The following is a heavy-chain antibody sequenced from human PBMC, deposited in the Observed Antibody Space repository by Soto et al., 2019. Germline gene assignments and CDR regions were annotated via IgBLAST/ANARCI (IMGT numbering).Heavy chain of an antibody. CDR2: IYSGGTT. J-gene: IGHJ4*02. D-gene: IGHD3-22*01. V-gene: IGHV3-53*01. CDR1: GFTVSSTY. Sequence: PGGSLRLSCAVSGFTVSSTYMSWVRQAPGKGLEWVSVIYSGGTTHYADSVRGRFGTSRDNSKNTLYLQMSSLRAEDTAMYYCARVHFYDGSSYYYYFDYWGQGTLVTVSS. CDR3: ARVHFYDGSSYYYYFDY.